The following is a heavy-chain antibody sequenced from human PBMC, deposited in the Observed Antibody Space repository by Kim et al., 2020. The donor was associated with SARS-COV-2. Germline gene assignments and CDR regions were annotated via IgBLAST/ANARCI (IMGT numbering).Heavy chain of an antibody. CDR2: IWYDGSNK. CDR3: ARDRQPYQLPWPIDY. D-gene: IGHD2-2*01. V-gene: IGHV3-33*01. J-gene: IGHJ4*02. CDR1: GFTFSSYG. Sequence: GGSLRLSCAASGFTFSSYGMHWVRQAPGKGLEWVAVIWYDGSNKYYADSVKGRFTISRDNSKNTLYLQMNSLRAEDTAVYYCARDRQPYQLPWPIDYWGQGTLVTVSS.